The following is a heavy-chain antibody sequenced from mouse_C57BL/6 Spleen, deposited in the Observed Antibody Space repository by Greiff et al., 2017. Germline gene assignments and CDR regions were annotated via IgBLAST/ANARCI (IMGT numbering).Heavy chain of an antibody. D-gene: IGHD2-4*01. J-gene: IGHJ2*01. CDR1: GFTFSNAW. Sequence: EVNVVESGGGLVQPGGSMKLSCAASGFTFSNAWMDWVRQSPEKGLEWVAEIRNKANNHATYYAESVKGRFTISRDDSKSSVYLQMNSLRAEDTGIYYCTRGMITHFDYWGQGTTLTVSS. V-gene: IGHV6-6*01. CDR3: TRGMITHFDY. CDR2: IRNKANNHAT.